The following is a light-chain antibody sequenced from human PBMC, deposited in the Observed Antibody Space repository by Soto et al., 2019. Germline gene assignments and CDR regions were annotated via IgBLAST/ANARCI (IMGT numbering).Light chain of an antibody. V-gene: IGKV3-11*01. CDR1: QSVSSY. Sequence: EIVLTQSPATLSLYQGERATLSCRASQSVSSYLAWYQQKPGQAPRLLIYDASNRATGIPARFSGSGSGADFTLTISSLEPEDFAVYYCQQRSNWPTWTFGQGTKV. CDR2: DAS. CDR3: QQRSNWPTWT. J-gene: IGKJ1*01.